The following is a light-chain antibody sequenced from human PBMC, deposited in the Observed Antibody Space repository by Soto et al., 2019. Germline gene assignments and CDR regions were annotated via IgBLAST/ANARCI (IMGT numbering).Light chain of an antibody. J-gene: IGKJ5*01. V-gene: IGKV3-11*01. CDR2: DAS. Sequence: IVMTQSPATLSVSPGDRATLSCRASQSISSKLAWYQQKPGQAPRLLIYDASNRATGIPARFSGSGSGTDFTLTISSLEPEDFAVYYCQQRSNWPPITFGQGTRLEI. CDR3: QQRSNWPPIT. CDR1: QSISSK.